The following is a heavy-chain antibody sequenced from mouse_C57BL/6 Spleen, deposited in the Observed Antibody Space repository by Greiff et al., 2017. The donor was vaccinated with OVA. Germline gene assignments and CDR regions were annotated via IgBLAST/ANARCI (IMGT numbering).Heavy chain of an antibody. CDR2: IDPSDSYT. J-gene: IGHJ3*01. CDR1: GYTFTSYW. Sequence: QVQLQQPGAELVMPGASVKLSCKASGYTFTSYWMHWVKQRPGQGLEWIGEIDPSDSYTNYNQKFKGKSTLTVDKSSSTAYMQLSSLTSEDSAVYYGARSGYYGSSSSWFAYWGQGTLVTVSA. CDR3: ARSGYYGSSSSWFAY. V-gene: IGHV1-69*01. D-gene: IGHD1-1*01.